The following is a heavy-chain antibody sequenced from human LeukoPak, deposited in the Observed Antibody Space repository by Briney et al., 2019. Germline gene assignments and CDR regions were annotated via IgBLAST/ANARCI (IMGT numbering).Heavy chain of an antibody. D-gene: IGHD6-13*01. CDR2: IFYSGST. Sequence: SETLSLTCTVSGGSISSSNYWGWIRQPPGKGLEWIGSIFYSGSTYYNPSLKSRVTISVDTSKNQFSLKLSSVTAADTAVYYCARVIAAAGCNWFDPWGQGTLVTVSS. J-gene: IGHJ5*02. V-gene: IGHV4-39*07. CDR3: ARVIAAAGCNWFDP. CDR1: GGSISSSNY.